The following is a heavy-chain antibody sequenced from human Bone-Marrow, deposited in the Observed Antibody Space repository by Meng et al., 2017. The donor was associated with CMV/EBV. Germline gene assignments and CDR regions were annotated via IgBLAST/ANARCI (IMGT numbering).Heavy chain of an antibody. Sequence: ASVKVSCKASGYTFTGYYMHWVRQAPGQGLEWMGWINPNSGVTNYAQKFQGRVTMTRDTSISTAYMELSSLRSDDTAVYYCARDLLQWLDPAYYYYGLDVWGQGHTVTVSS. J-gene: IGHJ6*02. CDR2: INPNSGVT. D-gene: IGHD6-19*01. V-gene: IGHV1-2*02. CDR1: GYTFTGYY. CDR3: ARDLLQWLDPAYYYYGLDV.